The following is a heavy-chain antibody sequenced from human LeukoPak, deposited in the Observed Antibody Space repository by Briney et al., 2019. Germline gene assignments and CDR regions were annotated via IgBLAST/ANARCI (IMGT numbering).Heavy chain of an antibody. D-gene: IGHD1-26*01. V-gene: IGHV3-33*01. Sequence: GGSLRLSCAASGFTFSSYGMHWVRQAPGKGLEWVAVIWYDGSNKYYADSVKGRFTISRDNSKDTLYLQMNSLRAEDTAVYYCARDRGSYWDGGNDYWGQGTLVTVSS. J-gene: IGHJ4*02. CDR1: GFTFSSYG. CDR3: ARDRGSYWDGGNDY. CDR2: IWYDGSNK.